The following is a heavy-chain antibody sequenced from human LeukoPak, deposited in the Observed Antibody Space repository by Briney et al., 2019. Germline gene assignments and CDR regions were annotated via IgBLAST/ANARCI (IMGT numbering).Heavy chain of an antibody. CDR3: AKDVKYNWNYIDY. V-gene: IGHV3-30*18. D-gene: IGHD1-20*01. CDR2: VSYDESLK. Sequence: PGGSLRLSCVASGFSFNTYGMHWVRQAPGKGLEWVAVVSYDESLKYYADSVKGRFTVSRDNSKNTLYLQMNSLRAEDTAVYYCAKDVKYNWNYIDYWGQGTLVTVSS. CDR1: GFSFNTYG. J-gene: IGHJ4*02.